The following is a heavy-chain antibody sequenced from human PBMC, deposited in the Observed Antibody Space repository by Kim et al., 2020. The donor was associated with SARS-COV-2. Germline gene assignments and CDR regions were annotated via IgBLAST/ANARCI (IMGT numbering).Heavy chain of an antibody. Sequence: SVKVSCKASGGTFSSYTLSWVRQAPGQGLEWMGRIIPILGIANYAQKFQGRVTITADKSTSTAYMELSSLRSEDTAVYYCARDPTYYYDSSAPRRFDPWGQGTLVTVSS. CDR1: GGTFSSYT. V-gene: IGHV1-69*04. D-gene: IGHD3-22*01. J-gene: IGHJ5*02. CDR3: ARDPTYYYDSSAPRRFDP. CDR2: IIPILGIA.